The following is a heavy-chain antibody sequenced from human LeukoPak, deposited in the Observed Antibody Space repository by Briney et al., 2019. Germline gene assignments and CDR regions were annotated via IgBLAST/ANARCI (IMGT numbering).Heavy chain of an antibody. J-gene: IGHJ6*03. D-gene: IGHD1-14*01. CDR2: INHSGST. V-gene: IGHV4-34*01. CDR3: ARRYYYYYYMDV. Sequence: SETLSLTCAVYGGSFSGYYWSWIRQPPGKGLEWIGEINHSGSTNYNPSLKSRVTISVDTSKNQFSLKLSSVTAADTAVYYCARRYYYYYYMDVWGKGTTVAVSS. CDR1: GGSFSGYY.